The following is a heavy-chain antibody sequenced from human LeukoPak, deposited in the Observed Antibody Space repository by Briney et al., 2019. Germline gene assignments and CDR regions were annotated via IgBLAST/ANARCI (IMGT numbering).Heavy chain of an antibody. V-gene: IGHV3-30*03. D-gene: IGHD6-6*01. Sequence: GGSLRLSCAVSGFTFSSYGMHWVRQAPGKGLEWVAVISYDGSNKYYADSVKGRFTISRDNSKNTLYLQMNSLRAEDTAVYYCAREGRYSSSSYYYYYMDVWGKGTTVTVSS. J-gene: IGHJ6*03. CDR1: GFTFSSYG. CDR3: AREGRYSSSSYYYYYMDV. CDR2: ISYDGSNK.